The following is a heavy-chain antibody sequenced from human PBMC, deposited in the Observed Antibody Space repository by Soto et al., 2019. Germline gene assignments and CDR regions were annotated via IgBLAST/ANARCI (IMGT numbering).Heavy chain of an antibody. CDR3: ASPRVGIVVVPAADLCYYYGLDV. Sequence: SVKVSCKASGRTLTNYSIHWVRQAPGQGLEWMGGIIPIFGTANYAQKLQGRVTITADKSTSTAYMELSSLRSEDTAVYYCASPRVGIVVVPAADLCYYYGLDVWGQGTTVTVSS. CDR2: IIPIFGTA. V-gene: IGHV1-69*06. D-gene: IGHD2-2*01. CDR1: GRTLTNYS. J-gene: IGHJ6*02.